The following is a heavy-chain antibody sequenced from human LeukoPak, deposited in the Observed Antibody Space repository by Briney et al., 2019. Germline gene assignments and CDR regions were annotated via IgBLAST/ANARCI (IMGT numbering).Heavy chain of an antibody. CDR3: AKERARSGSRYAFDI. CDR1: GGTFSSYA. V-gene: IGHV1-69*13. CDR2: IIPIFGTA. D-gene: IGHD1-26*01. Sequence: SVKVSCKASGGTFSSYAISWVRQAPGQGLEWMGGIIPIFGTANYAQKFQGRVTITADESTSTAYMELSSLRSEDTAVYYCAKERARSGSRYAFDIWGQGTMVTVSP. J-gene: IGHJ3*02.